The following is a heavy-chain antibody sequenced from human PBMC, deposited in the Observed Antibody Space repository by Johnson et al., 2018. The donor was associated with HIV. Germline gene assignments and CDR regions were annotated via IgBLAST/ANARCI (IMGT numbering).Heavy chain of an antibody. V-gene: IGHV3-72*01. D-gene: IGHD1-26*01. CDR1: GFTFSSYA. CDR2: TRNKANSYTT. CDR3: ARDWEGYAFDI. Sequence: VQLVESGGGVVQPGRSLRLSCAASGFTFSSYAMHWVRQAPGKGLEWVGRTRNKANSYTTEYAASVKGRFTISRDDSKNSLYLQMNSLKTEDTAVYYCARDWEGYAFDIWGQGTMVTVSS. J-gene: IGHJ3*02.